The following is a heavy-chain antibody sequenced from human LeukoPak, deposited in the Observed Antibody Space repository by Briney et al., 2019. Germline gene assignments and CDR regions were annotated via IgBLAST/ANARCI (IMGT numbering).Heavy chain of an antibody. J-gene: IGHJ4*02. D-gene: IGHD2-2*01. CDR1: GGSFSGYY. V-gene: IGHV4-34*01. Sequence: SETLSLTCAVYGGSFSGYYWSWIRQPPGKGLEWIGEINHSGSTNYNPSLKSRVTISVDTSKNQFSLKLSSVTAADTVVYYCASAPYCSSTSCSYWGQGTLVTVSS. CDR2: INHSGST. CDR3: ASAPYCSSTSCSY.